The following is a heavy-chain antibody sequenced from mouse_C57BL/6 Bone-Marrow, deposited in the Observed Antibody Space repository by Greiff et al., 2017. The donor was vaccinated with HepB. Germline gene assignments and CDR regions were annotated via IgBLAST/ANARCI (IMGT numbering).Heavy chain of an antibody. D-gene: IGHD2-4*01. V-gene: IGHV1-64*01. CDR2: IHPNSGST. Sequence: QVKLQQPGAELVKPGASVKLSCKASGYTFTSYWMHWVKQRPGQGLEWIGMIHPNSGSTNYNEKFKSKATLTVDKSSSTAYMQLSSLTSEDSAVYYCARRFDYGGSAMDYWGQGTSVTVSS. CDR3: ARRFDYGGSAMDY. CDR1: GYTFTSYW. J-gene: IGHJ4*01.